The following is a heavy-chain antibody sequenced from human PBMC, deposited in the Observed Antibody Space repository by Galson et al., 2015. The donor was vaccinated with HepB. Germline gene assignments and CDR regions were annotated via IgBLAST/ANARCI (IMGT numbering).Heavy chain of an antibody. J-gene: IGHJ4*02. CDR2: TYYRSKWYN. V-gene: IGHV6-1*01. D-gene: IGHD6-13*01. Sequence: CAISGDSVSSNSAAWNWIRQSPSRGLEWLGRTYYRSKWYNDYAVSVKSRITINPDTSKNQFSLQLNSVTPEDTAVYYCARDSGSWYVAPFDYWGQGTLVTVSS. CDR3: ARDSGSWYVAPFDY. CDR1: GDSVSSNSAA.